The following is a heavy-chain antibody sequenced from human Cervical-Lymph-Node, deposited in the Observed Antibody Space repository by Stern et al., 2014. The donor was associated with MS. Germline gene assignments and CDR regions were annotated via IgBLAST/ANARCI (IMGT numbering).Heavy chain of an antibody. CDR1: GDSFTRFA. D-gene: IGHD6-19*01. J-gene: IGHJ6*01. V-gene: IGHV1-69*01. CDR2: LIHMSGTI. Sequence: VQLVESGAEVKKPGSSVKVSCQASGDSFTRFAISWVRQAPGQGLEWMGGLIHMSGTIRYAQEFQDRVTVTADESTSTAYMELSSLRYEDAAVYYCAGTTTGWDNPYRFYGMDLWGQGATVTVSS. CDR3: AGTTTGWDNPYRFYGMDL.